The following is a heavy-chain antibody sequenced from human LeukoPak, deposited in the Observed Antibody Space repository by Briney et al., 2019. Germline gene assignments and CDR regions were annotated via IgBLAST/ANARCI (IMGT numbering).Heavy chain of an antibody. V-gene: IGHV3-48*04. Sequence: GGSLRLSCAASGFTFSSFSMNWVRQAPGKGLEWVSYIRSGGTNTDYTGSVKGRFTISRDNAKNSLYLQMNSLRAEDMAVYYCARMNYVSSGWGAPFDYWGQGTLVTVSS. J-gene: IGHJ4*02. CDR1: GFTFSSFS. CDR3: ARMNYVSSGWGAPFDY. D-gene: IGHD1-7*01. CDR2: IRSGGTNT.